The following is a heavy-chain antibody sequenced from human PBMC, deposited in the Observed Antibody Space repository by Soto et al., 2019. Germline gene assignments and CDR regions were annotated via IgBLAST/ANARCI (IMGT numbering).Heavy chain of an antibody. CDR2: ISGSGGST. J-gene: IGHJ4*02. V-gene: IGHV3-23*01. CDR1: GFTFSSYA. Sequence: PGGSLRLSCAASGFTFSSYAMSWVRQAPGKGLEGVSAISGSGGSTYYADSVKGRFTISRDNSKNTLYLQMNSLRAEDTAVYYCAKVSEGSYDFDYWGQGTLVTVSS. D-gene: IGHD1-26*01. CDR3: AKVSEGSYDFDY.